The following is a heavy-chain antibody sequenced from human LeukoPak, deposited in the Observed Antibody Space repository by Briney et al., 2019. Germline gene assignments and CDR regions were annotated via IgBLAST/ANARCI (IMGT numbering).Heavy chain of an antibody. CDR2: ICYDGSNK. CDR1: GFTFSSYG. J-gene: IGHJ6*03. CDR3: AKDANWNYHHIDV. D-gene: IGHD1-1*01. V-gene: IGHV3-33*06. Sequence: PGRSLRLSCAASGFTFSSYGMHWVRQAPGKGLEWVAIICYDGSNKYYGDSVKGRFTISRDNSKNTLYLQMNSLRAEDTAVYYCAKDANWNYHHIDVWGKGTTVTVSS.